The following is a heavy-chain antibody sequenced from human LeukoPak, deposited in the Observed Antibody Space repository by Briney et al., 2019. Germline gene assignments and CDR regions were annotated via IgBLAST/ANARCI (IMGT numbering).Heavy chain of an antibody. CDR2: IRYDGTNK. D-gene: IGHD5-18*01. J-gene: IGHJ4*02. V-gene: IGHV3-30*02. CDR3: AKDRRAAMVTFFDY. CDR1: GFTFSNYG. Sequence: GGSLRLSCAAFGFTFSNYGMNWVRQAPGEGLEWVTFIRYDGTNKYYADSVKGRFTISRDSSKNTLYLQMNSLRAEDTAVYYCAKDRRAAMVTFFDYWGQGTLVTVSS.